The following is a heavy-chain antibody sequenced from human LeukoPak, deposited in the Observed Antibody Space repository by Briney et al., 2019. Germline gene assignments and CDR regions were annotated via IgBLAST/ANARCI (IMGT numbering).Heavy chain of an antibody. CDR3: ARGETVVTPQAAFDI. Sequence: SETLSLTCTVSGGSISSYYWSWIRQPPGKGLKWIGYIYYSRSTNYNPSLKSRVTISVDTSKNQFSLKLSSVTAADTAVYYCARGETVVTPQAAFDIWGQGTMVTVSS. V-gene: IGHV4-59*01. CDR1: GGSISSYY. D-gene: IGHD4-23*01. CDR2: IYYSRST. J-gene: IGHJ3*02.